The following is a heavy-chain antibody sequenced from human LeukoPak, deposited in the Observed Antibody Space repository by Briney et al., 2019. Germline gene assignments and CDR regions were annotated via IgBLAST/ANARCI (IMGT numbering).Heavy chain of an antibody. V-gene: IGHV1-8*01. D-gene: IGHD4-23*01. CDR3: ARRRWYKNWFDP. CDR2: MNPNSGNT. J-gene: IGHJ5*02. Sequence: ASVKVSCKASGYTFTSYDINWVRQATGQGLEWMGWMNPNSGNTGYAQKFQGRVTMTRNTSISTAYMELSSLRSEDTAVYYCARRRWYKNWFDPWGQGTLVTVSS. CDR1: GYTFTSYD.